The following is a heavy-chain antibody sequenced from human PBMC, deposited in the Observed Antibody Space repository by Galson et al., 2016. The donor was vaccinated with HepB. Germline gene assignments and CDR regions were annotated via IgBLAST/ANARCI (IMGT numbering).Heavy chain of an antibody. CDR1: GFPFSPAW. CDR2: MKNKGSDGTT. D-gene: IGHD3-9*01. V-gene: IGHV3-15*01. CDR3: IHDWDYNYGMDV. Sequence: LRLSCAGSGFPFSPAWMNWVRQAPGKGLEWVGRMKNKGSDGTTEYAAPVKGRFTIARDDSKNTLYLQMNSLTTEDTAIYYCIHDWDYNYGMDVWGHGTTVTVSS. J-gene: IGHJ6*02.